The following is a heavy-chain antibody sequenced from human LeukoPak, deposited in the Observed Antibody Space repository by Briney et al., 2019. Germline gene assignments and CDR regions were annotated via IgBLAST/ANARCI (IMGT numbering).Heavy chain of an antibody. J-gene: IGHJ5*02. D-gene: IGHD3-16*02. CDR3: AKHFVNR. CDR2: ISESGDNT. CDR1: GFTFKSYA. V-gene: IGHV3-23*01. Sequence: GGSLRLSCAASGFTFKSYAMNWVRQAPGKGLEWVSAISESGDNTHYADSVKGRFTISRDNSQSTLYLQMSSLRAEDTAVYYCAKHFVNRWGQGTLVTVSS.